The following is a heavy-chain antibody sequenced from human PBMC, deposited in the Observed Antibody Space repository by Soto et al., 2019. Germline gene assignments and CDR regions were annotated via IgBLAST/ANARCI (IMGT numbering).Heavy chain of an antibody. Sequence: QVQLVQSGAEVKKPGSSVKVSCKASGGTFSSYAISWVRQAPGQGLEWMGGIIPIFGTANYAQKFQGRVTITADESTRTAYMELSSLRSEDTAVYYCQADHSKGWYFDYWGQGTLVTVSS. J-gene: IGHJ4*02. CDR2: IIPIFGTA. V-gene: IGHV1-69*12. CDR1: GGTFSSYA. D-gene: IGHD2-15*01. CDR3: QADHSKGWYFDY.